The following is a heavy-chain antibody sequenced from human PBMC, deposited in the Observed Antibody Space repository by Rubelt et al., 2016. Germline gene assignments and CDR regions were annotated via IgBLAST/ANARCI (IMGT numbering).Heavy chain of an antibody. CDR3: ARDRYSSLGYIDY. CDR1: GFTFSSYA. CDR2: ISYDGSNK. V-gene: IGHV3-30*04. D-gene: IGHD6-13*01. Sequence: GFTFSSYAMHWVRQAPGKGLEWVAVISYDGSNKYYADSVKGRFTISRDNSKNSLYLQMNSLSAEDTAVFYCARDRYSSLGYIDYWGQGTLVTVSS. J-gene: IGHJ4*02.